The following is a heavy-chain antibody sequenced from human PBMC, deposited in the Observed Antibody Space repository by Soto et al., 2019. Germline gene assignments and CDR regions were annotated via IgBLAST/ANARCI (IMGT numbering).Heavy chain of an antibody. D-gene: IGHD2-2*03. Sequence: PEGSLRLSCGASGLSVSDNYMGWVRQAPGRGLEWVSVMYAGGDTHYADSVKGRFTISRDKSENTLYLQMNSLRDEDTGVYFCVSRIPSWIFDYWGLGTLVTVSS. CDR2: MYAGGDT. J-gene: IGHJ4*01. V-gene: IGHV3-53*01. CDR3: VSRIPSWIFDY. CDR1: GLSVSDNY.